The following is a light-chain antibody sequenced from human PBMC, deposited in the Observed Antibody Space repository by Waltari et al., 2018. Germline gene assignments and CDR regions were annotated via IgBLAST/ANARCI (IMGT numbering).Light chain of an antibody. CDR2: RAS. Sequence: DIVLTQSPATLSLSPEETATLSCRASQAVTAYYLAWYQQKPGQAPRLLIYRASSRATGIPDRFSGSGSGTDFTLTISRLEPEDFAVYYCQQYGSSLRTFGQGTKVEI. CDR3: QQYGSSLRT. J-gene: IGKJ1*01. V-gene: IGKV3-20*01. CDR1: QAVTAYY.